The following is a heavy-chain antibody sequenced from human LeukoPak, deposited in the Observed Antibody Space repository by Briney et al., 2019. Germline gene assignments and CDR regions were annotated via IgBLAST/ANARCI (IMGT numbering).Heavy chain of an antibody. Sequence: GGSLRLSCAASGFTFSGSAIHWVRQAPGKGLEWVSGINWNGGSTGYADSVKGRFTISRDNAKNSLYLQMNSLRAEDTALYYCAGGTAAGTFSDYAFDIWGQGTMVTVSS. CDR1: GFTFSGSA. V-gene: IGHV3-20*04. J-gene: IGHJ3*02. CDR2: INWNGGST. CDR3: AGGTAAGTFSDYAFDI. D-gene: IGHD6-13*01.